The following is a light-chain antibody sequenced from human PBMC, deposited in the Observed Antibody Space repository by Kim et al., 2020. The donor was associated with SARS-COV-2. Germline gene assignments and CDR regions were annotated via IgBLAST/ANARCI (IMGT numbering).Light chain of an antibody. CDR1: QSGRRTC. Sequence: GDRATRWRKDSQSGRRTCVAAYQEKPGQAPRRLNAGASNSATGIPDRCSGSGSGTDCTLTISSLDPEDCAVYYCQQYGISPRTFGQGTKVDIK. CDR3: QQYGISPRT. CDR2: GAS. V-gene: IGKV3-20*01. J-gene: IGKJ1*01.